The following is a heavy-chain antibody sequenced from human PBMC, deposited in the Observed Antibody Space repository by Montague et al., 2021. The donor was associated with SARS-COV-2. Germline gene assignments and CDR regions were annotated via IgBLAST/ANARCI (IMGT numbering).Heavy chain of an antibody. CDR3: ARDPVEQQQLVHSLDY. D-gene: IGHD6-13*01. V-gene: IGHV3-7*01. CDR1: GFTFSTYW. Sequence: SLRLSCAASGFTFSTYWMTWVRQAPGKGLEWVANIKQDGSAQCYVDSVRGRFTVSRDNAKKSLFLQMNSLRAEDTAVYFCARDPVEQQQLVHSLDYWSQGTLVIVSS. CDR2: IKQDGSAQ. J-gene: IGHJ4*02.